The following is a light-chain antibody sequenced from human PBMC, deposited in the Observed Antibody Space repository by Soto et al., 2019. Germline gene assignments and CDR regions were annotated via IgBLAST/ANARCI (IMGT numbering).Light chain of an antibody. V-gene: IGKV3-11*01. J-gene: IGKJ1*01. CDR3: QQRSNWWT. CDR2: DAS. Sequence: EIVLTQSPATLSLSPGERATLSCRASQSVSSYLAWYQQKPGQAPRLLIYDASNRATGIPARFSGSGSGTDFTLTISRLEPEDCEVYYCQQRSNWWTFGQGTKVEIK. CDR1: QSVSSY.